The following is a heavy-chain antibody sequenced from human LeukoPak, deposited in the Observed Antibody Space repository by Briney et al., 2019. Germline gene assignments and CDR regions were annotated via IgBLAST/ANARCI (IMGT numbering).Heavy chain of an antibody. CDR2: ISYDGSNK. CDR1: GFTFSSYG. Sequence: GGSLRLSCAASGFTFSSYGMHWVRQAPGKGLEWVAVISYDGSNKYYADSVKGRFTISRDNSKNTLYLQMNSLRAEDTAVYYCAIAAAGTGAYFDYWGQGTLVTVSS. CDR3: AIAAAGTGAYFDY. V-gene: IGHV3-30*03. D-gene: IGHD6-13*01. J-gene: IGHJ4*02.